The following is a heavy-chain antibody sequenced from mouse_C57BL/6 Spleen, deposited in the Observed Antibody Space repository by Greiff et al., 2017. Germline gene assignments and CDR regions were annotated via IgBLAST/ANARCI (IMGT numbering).Heavy chain of an antibody. CDR2: IYPGSGST. J-gene: IGHJ4*01. D-gene: IGHD2-2*01. CDR3: ARGVTEWGHYYAMDY. V-gene: IGHV1-55*01. CDR1: GYTFTSYW. Sequence: QVQLQQPGAELVKPGASVKMSCKASGYTFTSYWITWVKQRPGQGLEWIGDIYPGSGSTNYNEKFKSKATLTVDTSSSTAYMQLSSLTSEDSAVSYCARGVTEWGHYYAMDYWGQGTSVTVSA.